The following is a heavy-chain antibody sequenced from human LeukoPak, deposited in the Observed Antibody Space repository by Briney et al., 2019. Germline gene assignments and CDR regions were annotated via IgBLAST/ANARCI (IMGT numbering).Heavy chain of an antibody. CDR2: ISWNSGSI. CDR1: GFTFDDYA. CDR3: VARSEGVDY. V-gene: IGHV3-9*03. Sequence: GRSLRLSCAASGFTFDDYAMHWVRQAPGKGLEWVSGISWNSGSIGYADSVKGRFTISRDNAKNSLYLQMNSLRAEDMALYYCVARSEGVDYWGQGTLVTVSS. D-gene: IGHD3-16*01. J-gene: IGHJ4*02.